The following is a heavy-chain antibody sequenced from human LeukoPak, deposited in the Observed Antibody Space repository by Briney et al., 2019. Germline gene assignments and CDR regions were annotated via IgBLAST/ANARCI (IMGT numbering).Heavy chain of an antibody. Sequence: ASVKVSCKASGYTFTGYYMHWVRRAPGQGLEWMGRINPNSGGTNYAQKFQGRVTMTRDTSISTAYMELSRLRSDDTAVYYCARGDSSGYEHDAFDIWGQGTMVTVSS. V-gene: IGHV1-2*06. D-gene: IGHD3-22*01. CDR1: GYTFTGYY. J-gene: IGHJ3*02. CDR2: INPNSGGT. CDR3: ARGDSSGYEHDAFDI.